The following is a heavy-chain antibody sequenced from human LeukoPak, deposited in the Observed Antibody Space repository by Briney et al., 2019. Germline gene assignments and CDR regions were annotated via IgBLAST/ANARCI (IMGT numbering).Heavy chain of an antibody. J-gene: IGHJ4*02. Sequence: SETLSLTCTVSGGSTSSYYWGWIRQPPGKGLEWIGYIYYSGSTNYNPSLKSRVTISVDTSKNQFSLKLSSVTAADTAVYYCAGGGGYYTPYFDYWGQGTLVTVSS. D-gene: IGHD3-3*01. CDR3: AGGGGYYTPYFDY. V-gene: IGHV4-59*01. CDR1: GGSTSSYY. CDR2: IYYSGST.